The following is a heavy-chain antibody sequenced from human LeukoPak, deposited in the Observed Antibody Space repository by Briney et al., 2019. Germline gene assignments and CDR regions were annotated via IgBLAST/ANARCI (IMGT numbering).Heavy chain of an antibody. V-gene: IGHV4-61*02. D-gene: IGHD3-10*01. CDR3: ARGGSGDV. J-gene: IGHJ6*02. CDR2: IYTSGST. CDR1: GGSISSGSYY. Sequence: PSETLSLTCTVSGGSISSGSYYWSWIRQPAGKGLEWIGRIYTSGSTNYNPSLKSRVTISVDTSKNQFSLKLSSVTAADTAVYYWARGGSGDVGAQGTTVTVS.